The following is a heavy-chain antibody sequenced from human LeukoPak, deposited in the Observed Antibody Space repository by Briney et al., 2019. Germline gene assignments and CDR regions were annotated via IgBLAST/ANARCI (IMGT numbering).Heavy chain of an antibody. CDR1: GFTFGGFA. Sequence: PGGSLRLSCAASGFTFGGFAMHWVRQAPVRGLEWVSLVTGGGTTYYADPVRGRFTISRDNSKNSLYLQMNTLRTEDTAFYYCAKDTGSGWDFDSWGQGTLVTVSS. CDR2: VTGGGTT. V-gene: IGHV3-43*02. CDR3: AKDTGSGWDFDS. D-gene: IGHD6-19*01. J-gene: IGHJ4*02.